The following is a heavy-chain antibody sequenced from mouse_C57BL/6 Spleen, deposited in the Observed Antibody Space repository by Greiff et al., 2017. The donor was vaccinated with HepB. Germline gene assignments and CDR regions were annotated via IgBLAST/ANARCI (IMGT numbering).Heavy chain of an antibody. CDR2: INPNNGGT. V-gene: IGHV1-22*01. D-gene: IGHD2-5*01. J-gene: IGHJ3*01. CDR1: GYTFTDYN. Sequence: EVQLKESGPELVKPGASVKMSCKASGYTFTDYNMHWVKQSHGKSLEWIGYINPNNGGTSYNQKFKGKATLTVNKSSSTAYMELRSLTSEDSAVYYCARGGSNYGDWFAYWGQGTLVTVSA. CDR3: ARGGSNYGDWFAY.